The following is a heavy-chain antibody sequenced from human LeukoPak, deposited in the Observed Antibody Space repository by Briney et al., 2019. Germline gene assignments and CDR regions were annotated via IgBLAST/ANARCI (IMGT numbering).Heavy chain of an antibody. J-gene: IGHJ5*02. CDR2: IKQDGSEK. CDR1: GFTFSSYW. V-gene: IGHV3-7*01. CDR3: ARDTGYSSSWWFDP. Sequence: GGSLRLSCAASGFTFSSYWMSWVRQAPGKGLEWVASIKQDGSEKYYVDSVKDRFTISRDNAKNSLYLQMNSLRAEDTAVYYCARDTGYSSSWWFDPWGQGTLVTVSS. D-gene: IGHD6-13*01.